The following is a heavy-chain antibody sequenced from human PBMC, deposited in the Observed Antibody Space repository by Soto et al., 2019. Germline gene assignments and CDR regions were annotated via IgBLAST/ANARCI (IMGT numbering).Heavy chain of an antibody. CDR3: ARTMVRGAFDY. CDR2: IYYSGST. J-gene: IGHJ4*02. Sequence: PSETLSLTCSVSGGSISSYYWSWIRQPPGKGLEWIGYIYYSGSTNYNPSLKSRVTISVDPSKNQFSLKLSSVTAADTAVYYCARTMVRGAFDYWGQGTLVTVSS. V-gene: IGHV4-59*01. D-gene: IGHD3-10*01. CDR1: GGSISSYY.